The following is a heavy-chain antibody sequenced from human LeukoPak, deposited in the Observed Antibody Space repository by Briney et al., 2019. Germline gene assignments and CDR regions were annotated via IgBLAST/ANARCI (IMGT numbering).Heavy chain of an antibody. Sequence: SETLSLTCTVSRGSTSTYYWSWIRQPAGKGLEWIGRIYPSGNTNFNPSLMSRVTMSIDTSKNQFSLKLSSVTAADTAVYYCARNYYDSSGYPTGFDPWGQGTLVTVSS. D-gene: IGHD3-22*01. J-gene: IGHJ5*02. CDR2: IYPSGNT. CDR1: RGSTSTYY. V-gene: IGHV4-4*07. CDR3: ARNYYDSSGYPTGFDP.